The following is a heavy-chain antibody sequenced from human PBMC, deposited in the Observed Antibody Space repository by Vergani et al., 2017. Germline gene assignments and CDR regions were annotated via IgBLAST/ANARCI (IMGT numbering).Heavy chain of an antibody. CDR2: LFPTVGA. D-gene: IGHD6-13*01. Sequence: QARLQWSGPGLVNPSETLSLTCHVFVVSVPDYNCNWIRQAPGKGMEWIGSLFPTVGATLASHNPSLKSRVSISVDTSKSQFSLRLTSVTAADSAIYYCAGDTHSWQRADRWGQGLLVSVSS. V-gene: IGHV4-59*02. CDR3: AGDTHSWQRADR. CDR1: VVSVPDYN. J-gene: IGHJ5*02.